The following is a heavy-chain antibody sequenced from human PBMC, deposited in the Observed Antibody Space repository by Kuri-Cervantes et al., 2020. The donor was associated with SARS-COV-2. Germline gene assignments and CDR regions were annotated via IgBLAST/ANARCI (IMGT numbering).Heavy chain of an antibody. CDR1: GGTFSSYA. CDR3: ARTRIAAAGTIDY. Sequence: ASVKVSCKASGGTFSSYAISWVRQAPGQGLEWMGWMNPNSGNTGYAQKFQGRVTITRNTSISTAYMELSSLRSEDTAVYCCARTRIAAAGTIDYWGQGTLVTVSS. D-gene: IGHD6-13*01. V-gene: IGHV1-8*03. CDR2: MNPNSGNT. J-gene: IGHJ4*02.